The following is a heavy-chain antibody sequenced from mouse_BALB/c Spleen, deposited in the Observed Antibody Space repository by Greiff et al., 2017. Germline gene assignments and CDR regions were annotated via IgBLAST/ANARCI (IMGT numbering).Heavy chain of an antibody. CDR3: ARRTVVEDAMDY. V-gene: IGHV1-63*02. CDR2: IYPGGGYT. D-gene: IGHD1-1*01. CDR1: GYTFTNYW. J-gene: IGHJ4*01. Sequence: QVHVKQSGAELVRPGTSVKISCKASGYTFTNYWLGWVKQRPGHGLEWIGDIYPGGGYTNYNEKFKGKATLTADTSSSTAYMQLSSLTSEDSAVYFCARRTVVEDAMDYWGQGTSVTVSS.